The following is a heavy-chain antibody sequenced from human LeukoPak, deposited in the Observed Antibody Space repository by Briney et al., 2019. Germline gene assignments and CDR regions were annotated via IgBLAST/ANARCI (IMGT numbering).Heavy chain of an antibody. CDR1: GGSFSGYY. CDR2: INHSGST. D-gene: IGHD5-18*01. V-gene: IGHV4-34*01. Sequence: SETLSLTCAVYGGSFSGYYWSWTRQPPGKGLERIGEINHSGSTNYNPSLKSRVTISVDTSKNQFSLKLSSVTAADTAVYYCARGVSWIQLWLGGTNWFDPWGQGTLVTVSS. J-gene: IGHJ5*02. CDR3: ARGVSWIQLWLGGTNWFDP.